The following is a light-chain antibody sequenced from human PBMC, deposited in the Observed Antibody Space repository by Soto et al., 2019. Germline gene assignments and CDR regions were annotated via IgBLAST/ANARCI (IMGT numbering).Light chain of an antibody. CDR3: CSYAPSYSYV. CDR2: DVN. V-gene: IGLV2-11*01. J-gene: IGLJ1*01. Sequence: LTQPRSVSGSPGQSVTISCTGTSSDVGGYAYVSWYQHHPGRAPKLMIYDVNKRPSGVPDRFSGSRSGNTASLTISGLQVEDEADYYCCSYAPSYSYVFGTGTKVTVL. CDR1: SSDVGGYAY.